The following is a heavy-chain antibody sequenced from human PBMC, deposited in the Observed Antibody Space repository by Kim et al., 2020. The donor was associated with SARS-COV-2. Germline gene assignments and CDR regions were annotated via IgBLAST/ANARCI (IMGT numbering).Heavy chain of an antibody. J-gene: IGHJ4*02. CDR3: ARSGVGGAFDY. Sequence: YVDSVKGRFTSSRDNGKNSLYLQRNSLRAEDTAVYYCARSGVGGAFDYWGQGTVVTVSS. V-gene: IGHV3-7*04. D-gene: IGHD2-8*01.